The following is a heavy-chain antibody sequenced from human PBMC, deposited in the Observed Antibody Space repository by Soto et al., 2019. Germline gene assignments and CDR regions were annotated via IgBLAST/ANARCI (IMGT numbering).Heavy chain of an antibody. CDR2: IIPIFGTA. CDR1: GGTFSSYA. Sequence: QVQLVQSGAEVKKPGSSVKVSCKASGGTFSSYAISWVRQAPGQGLEWMGGIIPIFGTANYAQKFQGRVTIAADASTSTAYMELSSLGFEVSAVYYCASLPGDSSGYYYADYWGQGTLITVSS. V-gene: IGHV1-69*12. D-gene: IGHD3-22*01. J-gene: IGHJ4*02. CDR3: ASLPGDSSGYYYADY.